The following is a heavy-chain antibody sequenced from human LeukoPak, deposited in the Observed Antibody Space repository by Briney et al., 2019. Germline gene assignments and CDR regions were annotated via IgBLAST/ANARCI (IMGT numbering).Heavy chain of an antibody. Sequence: PGRSLRLSCAASGFTFSSYAMHWVRQAPGKRLEWVAVISYDGSNKYYADSVKGRFTISRDNSKNTLYLQMNSLRAEDTAVYYCARYCSGGSCHHTDAFDIWGQGTMVTVSS. V-gene: IGHV3-30*04. J-gene: IGHJ3*02. CDR2: ISYDGSNK. CDR1: GFTFSSYA. D-gene: IGHD2-15*01. CDR3: ARYCSGGSCHHTDAFDI.